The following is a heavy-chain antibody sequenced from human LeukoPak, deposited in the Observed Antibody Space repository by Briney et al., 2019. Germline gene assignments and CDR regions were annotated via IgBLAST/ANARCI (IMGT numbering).Heavy chain of an antibody. CDR1: GGSFSKFA. J-gene: IGHJ2*01. CDR2: IIPMLGIA. CDR3: ALREVVVTAMVDWYFDL. D-gene: IGHD2-21*02. Sequence: SVKVSCKASGGSFSKFALNWVRQAPGQGLEWMGRIIPMLGIATYAQKIQDRVTITADKSTSTAYMELSSLRSEDTAVYYCALREVVVTAMVDWYFDLWGRGTLVTVSS. V-gene: IGHV1-69*04.